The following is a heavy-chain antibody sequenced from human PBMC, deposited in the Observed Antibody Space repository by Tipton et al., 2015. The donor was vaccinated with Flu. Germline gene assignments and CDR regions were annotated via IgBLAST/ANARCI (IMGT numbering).Heavy chain of an antibody. Sequence: SLRLSCVASEFTFSTSWMHWVRQAPGKGLEWVANINLDGSDKYYADSVKGRFTISRDNSKNTLYLQMNSLRAEDTAVYFCARSLITFRGVIVWGQGALVTVSS. D-gene: IGHD3-16*02. CDR2: INLDGSDK. CDR3: ARSLITFRGVIV. V-gene: IGHV3-7*01. J-gene: IGHJ4*02. CDR1: EFTFSTSW.